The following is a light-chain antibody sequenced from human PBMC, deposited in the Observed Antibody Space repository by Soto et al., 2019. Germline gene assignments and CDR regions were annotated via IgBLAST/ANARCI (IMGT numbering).Light chain of an antibody. CDR1: TNDIGGYNY. V-gene: IGLV2-14*01. J-gene: IGLJ2*01. CDR2: EVS. CDR3: SSYTSSSTLGV. Sequence: QSALTQPASVSGSPGQSITISCSGTTNDIGGYNYVSWYQHHPGKVPKVIIYEVSNRPSGVSNRFSGSKSGNTASLTISGLQAEDEADYYCSSYTSSSTLGVFGGGTKLTVL.